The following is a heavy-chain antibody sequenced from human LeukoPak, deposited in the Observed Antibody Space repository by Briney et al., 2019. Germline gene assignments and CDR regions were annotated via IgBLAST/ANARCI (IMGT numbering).Heavy chain of an antibody. D-gene: IGHD6-19*01. CDR1: GFTFDDYA. V-gene: IGHV3-43D*03. CDR3: AKSGGSGWNGGGFDY. Sequence: GGSLRLSCAASGFTFDDYAMHWVRQAPGKGLEWVSLISWDGGSTYYADSVKGRFTISRDNSKNSLYVQMNRLRAEDTALYYCAKSGGSGWNGGGFDYWGQGTLVTVSS. J-gene: IGHJ4*02. CDR2: ISWDGGST.